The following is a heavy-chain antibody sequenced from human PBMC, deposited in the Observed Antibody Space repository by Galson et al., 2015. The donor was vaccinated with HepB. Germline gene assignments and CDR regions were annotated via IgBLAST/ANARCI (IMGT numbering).Heavy chain of an antibody. J-gene: IGHJ4*02. V-gene: IGHV7-4-1*02. Sequence: SVKVSCKASGYTFTSYAMNWVRQAPGQGLEWMGWINTNTGNPTYAQGFTGRFVFSLDTSVSTAYLQISSLKAEDTAVYYCARDPPGVRWLQPDYWGQGTLVTVSS. CDR2: INTNTGNP. D-gene: IGHD5-24*01. CDR1: GYTFTSYA. CDR3: ARDPPGVRWLQPDY.